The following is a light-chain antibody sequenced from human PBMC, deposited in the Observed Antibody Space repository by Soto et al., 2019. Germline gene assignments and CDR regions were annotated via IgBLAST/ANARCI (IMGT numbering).Light chain of an antibody. V-gene: IGKV3-20*01. CDR3: QQYGSSTET. J-gene: IGKJ1*01. CDR1: QSVSSSY. CDR2: GAS. Sequence: EIGLTQSPATLSLSPGERATLSLRASQSVSSSYLAWYQQKPGQAPRLLIYGASSRATGIPDRFSGSGSGTDFTLTISRLEPEDFAVYYCQQYGSSTETFGQGTKVAIK.